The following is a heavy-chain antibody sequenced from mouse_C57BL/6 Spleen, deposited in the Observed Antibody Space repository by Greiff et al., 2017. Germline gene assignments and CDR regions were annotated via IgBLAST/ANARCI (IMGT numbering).Heavy chain of an antibody. CDR3: AREGGTGPDYYAMDY. Sequence: QVQLQQPGAELVKPGASVKMSCKASGYTFTSYWITWVKQRPGQGLEWIGDIYPGSGSTNYNEKFKSKATLTVDTSSSTAYMQLSSLTSEDSAVYYCAREGGTGPDYYAMDYGGQGTSVTVSS. J-gene: IGHJ4*01. CDR1: GYTFTSYW. D-gene: IGHD4-1*01. CDR2: IYPGSGST. V-gene: IGHV1-55*01.